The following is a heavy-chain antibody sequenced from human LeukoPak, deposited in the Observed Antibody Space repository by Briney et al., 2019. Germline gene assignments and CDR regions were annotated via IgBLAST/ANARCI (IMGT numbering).Heavy chain of an antibody. V-gene: IGHV3-23*01. Sequence: GGSLRLSCAASGFTFSSYAMSWVRQAPGKGLEWVSGISGSGGSTLYADSVKGRFTISRNNSKNTLYLQMNSLRAEDTAVYYCARDYYDSSGYYQVSYWGQGTLVTVSS. CDR3: ARDYYDSSGYYQVSY. D-gene: IGHD3-22*01. CDR2: ISGSGGST. CDR1: GFTFSSYA. J-gene: IGHJ4*02.